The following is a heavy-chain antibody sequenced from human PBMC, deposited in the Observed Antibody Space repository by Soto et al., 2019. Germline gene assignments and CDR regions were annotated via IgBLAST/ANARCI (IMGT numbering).Heavy chain of an antibody. CDR2: IYHSGST. CDR1: GYSISGGYY. D-gene: IGHD3-22*01. Sequence: SETLSLTCAVSGYSISGGYYWGWIRQPPGKGLEWIGSIYHSGSTYYNPSLKSRVTISVDTSKNQFSLKLSSVTAADTAVYYCARDPGYDSSGYSPFDFWGQGTLVTVSS. CDR3: ARDPGYDSSGYSPFDF. V-gene: IGHV4-38-2*02. J-gene: IGHJ4*02.